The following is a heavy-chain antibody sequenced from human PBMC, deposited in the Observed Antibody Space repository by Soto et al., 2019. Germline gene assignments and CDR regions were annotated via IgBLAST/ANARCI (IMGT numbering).Heavy chain of an antibody. CDR3: ARDKKSYDFWSGYSGDAFDI. Sequence: ASVKVSCKASGYTFTSYGISWVRQAPGQGLEWMGWISAYNGNTNYAQKLQGRVTMTTDTSTSTAYMELRSLRSDDTAVYYCARDKKSYDFWSGYSGDAFDIWGQGTMVTVSS. J-gene: IGHJ3*02. V-gene: IGHV1-18*01. CDR1: GYTFTSYG. D-gene: IGHD3-3*01. CDR2: ISAYNGNT.